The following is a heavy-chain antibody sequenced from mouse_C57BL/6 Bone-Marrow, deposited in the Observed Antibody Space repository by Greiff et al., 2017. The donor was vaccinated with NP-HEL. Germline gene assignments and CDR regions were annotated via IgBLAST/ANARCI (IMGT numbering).Heavy chain of an antibody. V-gene: IGHV1-64*01. Sequence: VQLQQPGAELVKPGASVKLSCKASGYTFTSYWMHWVKQRPGQGLEWIGMIHPNSGSTNYNEKFKSKATLTVDKSSSTAYMQLSSLTSEDSAVYYCARHYDGYLYAMDYWGQGTSVTVSS. CDR3: ARHYDGYLYAMDY. J-gene: IGHJ4*01. D-gene: IGHD2-3*01. CDR2: IHPNSGST. CDR1: GYTFTSYW.